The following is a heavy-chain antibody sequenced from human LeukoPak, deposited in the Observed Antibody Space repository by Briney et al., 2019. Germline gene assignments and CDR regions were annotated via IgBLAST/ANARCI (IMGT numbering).Heavy chain of an antibody. Sequence: PSETLSLTCTVSGGSMGSYYWSWIRQPPGKGLEWIGYIYYSGSTNYNPSLKSRVTISVDTSKNQFSLKLSSVTAADTAVYYCARDRGAAGYYYGLDVWGQGTTVTVSS. D-gene: IGHD6-13*01. V-gene: IGHV4-59*01. CDR3: ARDRGAAGYYYGLDV. CDR1: GGSMGSYY. CDR2: IYYSGST. J-gene: IGHJ6*02.